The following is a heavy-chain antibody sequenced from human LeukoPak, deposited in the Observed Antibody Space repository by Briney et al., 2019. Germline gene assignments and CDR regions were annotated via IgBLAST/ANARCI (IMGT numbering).Heavy chain of an antibody. Sequence: PGGSLRLSCVASGLTVSSYSMNWVRQAPGKGLEWVSYISSSSSTIYYADSVKGRFTISRDNSKNTLYLQMNSLRGEDTAVYYCARGGGPPTTYFDYWGQGTLVTVSS. CDR3: ARGGGPPTTYFDY. CDR2: ISSSSSTI. J-gene: IGHJ4*02. D-gene: IGHD2/OR15-2a*01. V-gene: IGHV3-48*01. CDR1: GLTVSSYS.